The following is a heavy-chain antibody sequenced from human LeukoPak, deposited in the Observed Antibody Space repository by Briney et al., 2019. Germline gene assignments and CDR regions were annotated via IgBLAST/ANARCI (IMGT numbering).Heavy chain of an antibody. J-gene: IGHJ4*02. CDR2: IYYSGST. CDR1: GVSMTSHY. D-gene: IGHD3-16*01. V-gene: IGHV4-59*11. Sequence: KPSETLSLTCTVSGVSMTSHYWSWIRQPPGKGLEWIGYIYYSGSTNYNPSLKSRVTISVDTSKNQFSLKLSSVTAADTAVYYCARVDNNYDYVWGSWVPTYYFDYWGQGTLVTVSS. CDR3: ARVDNNYDYVWGSWVPTYYFDY.